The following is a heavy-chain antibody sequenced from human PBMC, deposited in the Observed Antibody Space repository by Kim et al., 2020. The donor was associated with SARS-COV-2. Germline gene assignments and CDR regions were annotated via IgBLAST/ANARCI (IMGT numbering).Heavy chain of an antibody. Sequence: SLRLSCAASGFTFSSYWMHWVRQAPGKGLEWVSGIMWNTDGIGYADSVKGRFTTSIDKAKNSLYLQMNSLRPEDTALYYCTKDVLAGGADVWGQGTAV. CDR1: GFTFSSYW. CDR2: IMWNTDGI. D-gene: IGHD3-3*02. J-gene: IGHJ6*02. CDR3: TKDVLAGGADV. V-gene: IGHV3-9*01.